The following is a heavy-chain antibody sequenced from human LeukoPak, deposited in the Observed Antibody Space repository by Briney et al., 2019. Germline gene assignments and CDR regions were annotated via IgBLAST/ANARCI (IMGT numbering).Heavy chain of an antibody. CDR2: ISWNSGSI. D-gene: IGHD5-18*01. CDR3: QKGGPSRGYSYYFDY. V-gene: IGHV3-9*03. J-gene: IGHJ4*02. Sequence: GGSLRLSCAASGFTFDDYNMHWVRQAPGKGLEWVSGISWNSGSITYADSVEGRFTISRDNAKNSLYLQMNSLRAEDMALYYCQKGGPSRGYSYYFDYWGQETLVTVSS. CDR1: GFTFDDYN.